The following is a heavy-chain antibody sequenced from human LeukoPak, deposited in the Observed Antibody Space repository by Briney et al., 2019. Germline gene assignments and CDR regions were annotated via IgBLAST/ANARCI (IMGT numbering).Heavy chain of an antibody. CDR3: VRDGGTTGYDLLDY. CDR2: INQDGSER. CDR1: GFTFRSYW. V-gene: IGHV3-7*01. Sequence: GGSLRLSCAASGFTFRSYWIGWVRQAPGKGLEWVANINQDGSERYHVDSVKGRFTISRDNAKNSVYLQMDSLTVEDTAVYYCVRDGGTTGYDLLDYWGQGTLLTVSS. J-gene: IGHJ4*02. D-gene: IGHD5-12*01.